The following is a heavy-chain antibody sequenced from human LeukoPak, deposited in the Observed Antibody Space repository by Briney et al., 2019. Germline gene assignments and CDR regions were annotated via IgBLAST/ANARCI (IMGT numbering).Heavy chain of an antibody. V-gene: IGHV3-23*01. D-gene: IGHD3-22*01. CDR3: AKAPGDSSGNHYPNN. Sequence: GGSLRLSCAASGFTFSSYAMSWVRQAPGRGLECVSAISGSGDSTYYADPVKGRFTISRDNSRNTLYLQMNSLRAEDTAVYYCAKAPGDSSGNHYPNNWGQGLLVTVSS. CDR1: GFTFSSYA. J-gene: IGHJ4*02. CDR2: ISGSGDST.